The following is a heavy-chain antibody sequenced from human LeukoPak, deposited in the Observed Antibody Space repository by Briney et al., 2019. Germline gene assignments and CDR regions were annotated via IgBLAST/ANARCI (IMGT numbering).Heavy chain of an antibody. CDR1: GFTFSMYS. J-gene: IGHJ3*01. CDR3: ARDPSYDILTDYKYAFDV. D-gene: IGHD3-9*01. Sequence: PGGSLRLSCAASGFTFSMYSMSWVRQAPGKGLEWVANIKQNGGEKFYGGSVKGRFTISRDNAKNSLYLQMNSLRAEDTAEYYCARDPSYDILTDYKYAFDVWGQGTMVTVSS. CDR2: IKQNGGEK. V-gene: IGHV3-7*01.